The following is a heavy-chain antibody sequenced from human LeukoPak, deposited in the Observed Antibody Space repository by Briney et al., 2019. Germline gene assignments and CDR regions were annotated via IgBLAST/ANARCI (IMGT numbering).Heavy chain of an antibody. D-gene: IGHD6-19*01. CDR3: AREIKYSSGWDKVEDGFDI. Sequence: PSETLSLTCTVSSGSISSGSYCWSWIRQPAGKGMEWIVRIYTSGSTNYNPSLKSRVTFSVDTSKNQFSLKLRSVTAADTAVYYCAREIKYSSGWDKVEDGFDIWGQGTKVTVSS. V-gene: IGHV4-61*02. CDR1: SGSISSGSYC. J-gene: IGHJ3*02. CDR2: IYTSGST.